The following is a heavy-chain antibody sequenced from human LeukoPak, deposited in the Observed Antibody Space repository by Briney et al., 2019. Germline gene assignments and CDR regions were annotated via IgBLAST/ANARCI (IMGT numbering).Heavy chain of an antibody. J-gene: IGHJ6*04. V-gene: IGHV3-21*01. Sequence: GGSLRLSCAASGFTFSSYSMNWVRQAPGKGLEWVSSISSSSSDIYYADSMKARFTISRDNAKNSLYLQVNSLRAEDTAVYYCARDVLWFGELGGSMDVWGKGTTVTISS. CDR3: ARDVLWFGELGGSMDV. CDR1: GFTFSSYS. D-gene: IGHD3-10*01. CDR2: ISSSSSDI.